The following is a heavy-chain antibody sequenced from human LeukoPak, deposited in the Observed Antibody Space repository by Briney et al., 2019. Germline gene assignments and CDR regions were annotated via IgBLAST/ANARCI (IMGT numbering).Heavy chain of an antibody. Sequence: SETLSLTCAVYGGSFSGYYWSWIRQPPGKGLEWIGEINHSGSTNYNPSLKSRVTISVDTSKNQSSLKLSSVTAADTAVYYCAIVSMVRSFDYWGQGTLVTVSS. CDR3: AIVSMVRSFDY. CDR2: INHSGST. J-gene: IGHJ4*02. D-gene: IGHD3-10*01. CDR1: GGSFSGYY. V-gene: IGHV4-34*01.